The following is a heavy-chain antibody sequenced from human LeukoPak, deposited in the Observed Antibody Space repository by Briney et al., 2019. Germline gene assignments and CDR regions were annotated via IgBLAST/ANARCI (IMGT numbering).Heavy chain of an antibody. CDR1: GFTFSSYS. D-gene: IGHD3-3*01. Sequence: GGSLRLSCAASGFTFSSYSMNWVRQAPGKGLEWVSSISSSSYIYYADSVKGRFTISRDNAKNSLYLQMNSLRAEDTAVYYCARYYDFWSGYYPFDYWGQGTLVTVSS. J-gene: IGHJ4*02. CDR3: ARYYDFWSGYYPFDY. CDR2: ISSSSYI. V-gene: IGHV3-21*01.